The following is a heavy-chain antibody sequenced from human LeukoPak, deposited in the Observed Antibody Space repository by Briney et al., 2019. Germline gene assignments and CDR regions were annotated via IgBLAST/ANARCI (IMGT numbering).Heavy chain of an antibody. CDR3: ARGDYYDSSGYYFFDY. Sequence: GGGSTSYAQKFQGRVTMTRDTSTSTVYMELSSLRSEDTAVYYCARGDYYDSSGYYFFDYWGQGTLVTVSS. CDR2: GGGST. V-gene: IGHV1-46*01. J-gene: IGHJ4*02. D-gene: IGHD3-22*01.